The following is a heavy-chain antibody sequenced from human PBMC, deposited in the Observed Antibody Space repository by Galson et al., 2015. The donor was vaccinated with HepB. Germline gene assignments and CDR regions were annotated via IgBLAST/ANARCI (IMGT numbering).Heavy chain of an antibody. CDR1: GVSVSSGSYD. J-gene: IGHJ3*02. CDR2: IDYSGST. Sequence: ISGVSVSSGSYDWSWIRQPPGEGLEWIGYIDYSGSTKYNPSLESRVTMSGDTSKNQFSLKVTSVTAADTAVYFCARGVAGYYEAFDIWGQGKMVTVSS. D-gene: IGHD3-3*01. V-gene: IGHV4-61*01. CDR3: ARGVAGYYEAFDI.